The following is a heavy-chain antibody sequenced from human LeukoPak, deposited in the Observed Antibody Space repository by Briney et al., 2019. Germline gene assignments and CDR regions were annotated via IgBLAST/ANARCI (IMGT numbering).Heavy chain of an antibody. CDR2: ISGSGGSS. CDR1: GFTFTNYA. CDR3: AKPLRDAGSFNYPYFDF. J-gene: IGHJ4*02. D-gene: IGHD5-24*01. V-gene: IGHV3-23*01. Sequence: GGSLRLSCAASGFTFTNYAMNWVRQAPGEGLEWVSVISGSGGSSSYADSVRGRFTISRDNSNNMLYLQMNSLRAEDTAVYYCAKPLRDAGSFNYPYFDFWGQGTLVTVSS.